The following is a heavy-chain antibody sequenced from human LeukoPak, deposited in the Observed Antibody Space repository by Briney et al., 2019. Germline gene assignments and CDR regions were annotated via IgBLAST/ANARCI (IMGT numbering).Heavy chain of an antibody. D-gene: IGHD6-19*01. Sequence: KPSETLSLTCAVYGGSFGGYYWSWIRQPPGKGLEWIGEINHSGSTNYNPSLKSRVTISVDTSKNQFSLKLSSVTAADTAVYYCARGGNGWDYYNYGMDVWGQGTTVTVSS. CDR3: ARGGNGWDYYNYGMDV. V-gene: IGHV4-34*01. CDR1: GGSFGGYY. J-gene: IGHJ6*02. CDR2: INHSGST.